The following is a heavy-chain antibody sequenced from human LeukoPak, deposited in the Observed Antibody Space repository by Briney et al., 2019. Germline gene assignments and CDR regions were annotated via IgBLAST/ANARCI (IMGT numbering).Heavy chain of an antibody. CDR3: ARLSRHGSGSS. D-gene: IGHD3-10*01. V-gene: IGHV4-61*02. Sequence: PSETLSLTCTVSGGSISSGSYYWSWIRQPAGKGLEWIGRIYTSGSTNYNPSLKSRVTISVDTSKNQFSLKLSSVTAADTAVYYCARLSRHGSGSSWGQGTLVTVSS. J-gene: IGHJ4*02. CDR2: IYTSGST. CDR1: GGSISSGSYY.